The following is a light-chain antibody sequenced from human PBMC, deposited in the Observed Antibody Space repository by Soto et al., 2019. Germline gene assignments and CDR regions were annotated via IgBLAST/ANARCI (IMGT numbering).Light chain of an antibody. V-gene: IGLV2-8*01. CDR2: EVS. J-gene: IGLJ2*01. CDR1: SNDVGGYNY. Sequence: QSVLTQPPSASGSPGQSVTISCTGTSNDVGGYNYVSWYQQHPGKAPKLMIYEVSQRPSGVPDRFSGSRSGNTASLTVSGLQAKDEADYYCSSYAGSSNLVFGGGTKLTVL. CDR3: SSYAGSSNLV.